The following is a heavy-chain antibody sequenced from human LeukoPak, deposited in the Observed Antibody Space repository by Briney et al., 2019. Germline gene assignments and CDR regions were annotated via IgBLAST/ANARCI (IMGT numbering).Heavy chain of an antibody. J-gene: IGHJ4*02. V-gene: IGHV4-59*08. CDR3: ARRIDSSSWYFGY. CDR2: IDYSGST. Sequence: SETLSLTCTVSGGSISSYYWSWIRQPPGKGLEWIGYIDYSGSTKYNPSLKSRVTISVDTSKNQFSLKLSSVTAADTAVYYCARRIDSSSWYFGYWGQGTLVTVSS. CDR1: GGSISSYY. D-gene: IGHD6-13*01.